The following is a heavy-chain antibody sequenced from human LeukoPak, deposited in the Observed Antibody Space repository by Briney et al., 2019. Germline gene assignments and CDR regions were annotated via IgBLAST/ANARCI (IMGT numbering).Heavy chain of an antibody. D-gene: IGHD1-26*01. V-gene: IGHV1-46*01. CDR2: INPSGGST. CDR1: GYTFTSYY. Sequence: ASVKVSCKASGYTFTSYYMHWVRQAPGQGLEWMGIINPSGGSTSYAQKFQGRVTMTRDTSTSTVYMEPSSLRSEDTAVYYCARGGTRATTLYAEYFQHWGQGTLVTVSS. CDR3: ARGGTRATTLYAEYFQH. J-gene: IGHJ1*01.